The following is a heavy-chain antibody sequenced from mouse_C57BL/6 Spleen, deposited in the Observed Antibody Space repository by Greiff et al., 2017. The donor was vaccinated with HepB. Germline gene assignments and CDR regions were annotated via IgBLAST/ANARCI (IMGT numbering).Heavy chain of an antibody. Sequence: QVQLQQSGPGLVQPSQSLSITCTVSGFSFTSYGIHWVRQSPGKGLEWLGVIWSGGSTDYNAAFIARLSISKDNSKSQVFLKMNSLQADDTAIYYCARLMVTTGAYYAMGYWGQGTSVTVSS. V-gene: IGHV2-2*01. CDR2: IWSGGST. CDR1: GFSFTSYG. D-gene: IGHD2-2*01. J-gene: IGHJ4*01. CDR3: ARLMVTTGAYYAMGY.